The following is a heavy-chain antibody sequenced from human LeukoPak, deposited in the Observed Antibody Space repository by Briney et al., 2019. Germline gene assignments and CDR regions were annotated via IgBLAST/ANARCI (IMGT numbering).Heavy chain of an antibody. Sequence: GGSLRLSCAAPGFTFSSYGMHWVRQAPGKGLEWVAVIWYDGSNKYYADSVKGRFTISRDNSKNTLYLQMNSLRAEDTAVYYCATLRGLRGSSSLFPFDYWGQGTLVTVSS. CDR2: IWYDGSNK. CDR1: GFTFSSYG. J-gene: IGHJ4*02. CDR3: ATLRGLRGSSSLFPFDY. V-gene: IGHV3-33*01. D-gene: IGHD6-13*01.